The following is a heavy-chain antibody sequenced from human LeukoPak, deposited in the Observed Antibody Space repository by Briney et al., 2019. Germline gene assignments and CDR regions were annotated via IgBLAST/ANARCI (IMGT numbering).Heavy chain of an antibody. CDR2: IKEDGSET. V-gene: IGHV3-7*01. CDR3: ARRWNFRDGYTAPFDY. J-gene: IGHJ4*02. CDR1: GFTFSSYA. Sequence: GGSLRLSCAASGFTFSSYAMSWVRQAPGKGLEWVANIKEDGSETYFVDSVKGRFTLSRDNAKNSVYLEMNSLRAEDTAVYYCARRWNFRDGYTAPFDYWGQGTLVTVSS. D-gene: IGHD5-24*01.